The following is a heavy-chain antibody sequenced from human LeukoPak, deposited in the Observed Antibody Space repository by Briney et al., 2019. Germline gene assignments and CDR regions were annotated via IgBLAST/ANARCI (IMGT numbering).Heavy chain of an antibody. Sequence: ASVKVSCKASGDTFTSYDINWVRQATGQGLEWMGWMNPNSGNTGYAQKFQGRVTMTRDTSTSTVYMELSSLRSEDTAVYYCARSVDTAMVTDYWGQGTLVTVSS. CDR2: MNPNSGNT. J-gene: IGHJ4*02. CDR1: GDTFTSYD. V-gene: IGHV1-8*01. D-gene: IGHD5-18*01. CDR3: ARSVDTAMVTDY.